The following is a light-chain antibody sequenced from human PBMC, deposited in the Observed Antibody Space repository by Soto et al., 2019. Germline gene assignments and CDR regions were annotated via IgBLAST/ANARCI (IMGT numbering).Light chain of an antibody. Sequence: EIVLTQSPGTLSLARGERATLSCRPSQSVSSTYLDWYQQKPGQAPRLLIYAASSRATGIPDRFSGGASATDFTLTISRLEPEDFAVYYCRHYINSQWTFGQGTKVEIK. V-gene: IGKV3-20*01. J-gene: IGKJ1*01. CDR2: AAS. CDR1: QSVSSTY. CDR3: RHYINSQWT.